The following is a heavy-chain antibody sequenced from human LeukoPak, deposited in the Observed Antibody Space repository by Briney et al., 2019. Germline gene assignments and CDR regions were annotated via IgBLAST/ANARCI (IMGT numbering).Heavy chain of an antibody. CDR2: VRSKAYGGTI. CDR1: GFTFGDYA. J-gene: IGHJ6*02. CDR3: TRVVVVPAAMVGYYYYYGMDV. D-gene: IGHD2-2*01. V-gene: IGHV3-49*04. Sequence: GGSLRLSCTASGFTFGDYAMSWVRQAPGKGLEWVGFVRSKAYGGTIEYAASVKGRFTISRDDSKSIAYLQMNSLKTEDTAVYYCTRVVVVPAAMVGYYYYYGMDVWGQGTTVTVSS.